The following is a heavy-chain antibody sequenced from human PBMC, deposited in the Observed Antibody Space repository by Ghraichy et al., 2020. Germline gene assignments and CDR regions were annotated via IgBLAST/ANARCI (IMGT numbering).Heavy chain of an antibody. J-gene: IGHJ4*02. V-gene: IGHV4-34*01. D-gene: IGHD3-3*01. CDR2: INHSGST. CDR1: GGSFSGYY. CDR3: ARGFNSDFGVVGGYYFDY. Sequence: SETLSLTCAVYGGSFSGYYWSWIRQPPGKGLEWIGEINHSGSTNYNPSLKSRVTISVDTSKNQFSLKLSSVTAADTAVYYCARGFNSDFGVVGGYYFDYWGQGTLVTVSS.